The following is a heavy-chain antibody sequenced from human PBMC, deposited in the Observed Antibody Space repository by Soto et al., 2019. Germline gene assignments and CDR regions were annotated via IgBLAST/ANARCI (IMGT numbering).Heavy chain of an antibody. J-gene: IGHJ4*02. D-gene: IGHD6-13*01. CDR2: IWYDGSNK. Sequence: GGSLRLSCAASGFTFSSYGMHWVRQAPGKGLEWVAVIWYDGSNKYYADSVKGRFTISRDNSKNTLYLQMNSLRAEDTAVYYCARDRIAAAGDLTLVGATGFDYWGQGTLVTVSS. V-gene: IGHV3-33*01. CDR1: GFTFSSYG. CDR3: ARDRIAAAGDLTLVGATGFDY.